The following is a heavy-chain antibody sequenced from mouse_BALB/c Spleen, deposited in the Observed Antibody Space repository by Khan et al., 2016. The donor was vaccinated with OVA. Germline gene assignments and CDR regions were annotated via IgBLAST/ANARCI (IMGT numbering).Heavy chain of an antibody. CDR3: ASDRVDY. CDR2: INPTSGYT. J-gene: IGHJ2*01. CDR1: GYTFSAYW. V-gene: IGHV1-7*01. Sequence: QVQLKQSGAELAKPGASVKMSCKASGYTFSAYWMHWVKQRPGQGLEWIGYINPTSGYTNYNEKFKDKAPLSADKSSSTAYIPLSSLTSEDSSVYYGASDRVDYWGQGTTLTVSS.